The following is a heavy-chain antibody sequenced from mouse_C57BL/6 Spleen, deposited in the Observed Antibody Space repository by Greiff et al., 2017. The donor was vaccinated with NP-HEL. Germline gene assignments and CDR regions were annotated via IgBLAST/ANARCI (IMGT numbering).Heavy chain of an antibody. CDR1: GYTFTSYW. CDR2: IDPSDSYT. Sequence: QVQLQQSGAELVMPGASVKLSCKASGYTFTSYWMHWVKQRPGQGLEWIGEIDPSDSYTNYNQKFKGKSTLTVDKSSSTAYMQLSSLTSEDSAVYYCARSIYYDYLDYWGQGTTLTVSS. D-gene: IGHD2-4*01. V-gene: IGHV1-69*01. CDR3: ARSIYYDYLDY. J-gene: IGHJ2*01.